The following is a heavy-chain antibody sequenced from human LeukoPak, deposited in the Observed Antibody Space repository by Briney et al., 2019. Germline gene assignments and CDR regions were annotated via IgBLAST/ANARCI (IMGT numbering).Heavy chain of an antibody. CDR3: AREARYDFWSGYPDY. J-gene: IGHJ4*02. D-gene: IGHD3-3*01. Sequence: KPSETLSLTCTVSGGSISSGSYYWSWIRQPAGQGLEWIGRIYTSGSTNYNPSLKSRVTISVDTSKNQFSLKLSSVTAADTAVYYCAREARYDFWSGYPDYWGQGTLVTVSS. V-gene: IGHV4-61*02. CDR2: IYTSGST. CDR1: GGSISSGSYY.